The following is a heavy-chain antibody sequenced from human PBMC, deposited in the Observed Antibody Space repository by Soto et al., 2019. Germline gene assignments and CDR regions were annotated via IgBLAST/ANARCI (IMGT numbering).Heavy chain of an antibody. Sequence: QGQLVQYGAEVNKPGSSVKVSCQASGGTFSSYSITWVRQAPGQGLEWMGEIIPIFGTANYAHKFQGRVTIPAEEYTSTAYIELSSLRSEYTAVYYGARAGGRHSGGIDYRGQGTRVTGSS. D-gene: IGHD2-8*02. V-gene: IGHV1-69*01. CDR2: IIPIFGTA. CDR3: ARAGGRHSGGIDY. J-gene: IGHJ4*02. CDR1: GGTFSSYS.